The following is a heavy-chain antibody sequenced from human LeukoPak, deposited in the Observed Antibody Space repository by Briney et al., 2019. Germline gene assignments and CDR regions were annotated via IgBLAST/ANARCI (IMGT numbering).Heavy chain of an antibody. CDR3: ARRDPIVIVRGDDMDV. D-gene: IGHD2/OR15-2a*01. Sequence: KPSETLSLTCAVYGGSFSAYYWSWIRQPPGKGLEWIGEISHSGSTSSNPSLKSRVTISVDTSKNQFSLNLTSVTAADTAVYYCARRDPIVIVRGDDMDVWGQGTTVTVSS. CDR1: GGSFSAYY. J-gene: IGHJ6*02. V-gene: IGHV4-34*01. CDR2: ISHSGST.